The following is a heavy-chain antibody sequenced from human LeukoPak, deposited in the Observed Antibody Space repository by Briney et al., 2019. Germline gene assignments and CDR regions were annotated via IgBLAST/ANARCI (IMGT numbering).Heavy chain of an antibody. CDR2: INQDGSER. CDR1: GFSFNRYW. V-gene: IGHV3-7*03. D-gene: IGHD3-10*01. Sequence: GGSLRLSCVVSGFSFNRYWMSWVRQAPGKGLEWVANINQDGSERNYVDSVKGRFTISRDNAKNSLSLQMNILRVADTAVYYCAREYIDSDYHGLGSYFALDSWGQGILVTVSS. CDR3: AREYIDSDYHGLGSYFALDS. J-gene: IGHJ4*02.